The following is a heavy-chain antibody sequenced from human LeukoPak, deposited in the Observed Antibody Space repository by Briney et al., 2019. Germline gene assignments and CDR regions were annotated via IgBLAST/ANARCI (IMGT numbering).Heavy chain of an antibody. CDR1: GFTFSDYY. Sequence: GGSLRLSCAASGFTFSDYYMSWIRQAPGKGLEWVSYISSSGSTRHYADSVKGRFTISRDSAKKSLYLQMNSLGAEDTAVYYCARNWNSAFGWGQGTLVTVSS. CDR2: ISSSGSTR. CDR3: ARNWNSAFG. V-gene: IGHV3-11*04. J-gene: IGHJ4*02. D-gene: IGHD1-7*01.